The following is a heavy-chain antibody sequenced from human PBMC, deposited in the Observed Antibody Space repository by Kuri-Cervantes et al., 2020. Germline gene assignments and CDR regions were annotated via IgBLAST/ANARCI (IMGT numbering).Heavy chain of an antibody. CDR2: IKQDGTEK. J-gene: IGHJ6*02. CDR1: GLTFSNYW. D-gene: IGHD6-19*01. V-gene: IGHV3-7*01. Sequence: GESLKISCAASGLTFSNYWMSWVRQAPGKGLEWVSNIKQDGTEKYYVDSVKGRFTISRDNSKNTLYLQMNSLRAEDTAVYYCARDRIAVAGPYYYGMDVWGQGTTVTVSS. CDR3: ARDRIAVAGPYYYGMDV.